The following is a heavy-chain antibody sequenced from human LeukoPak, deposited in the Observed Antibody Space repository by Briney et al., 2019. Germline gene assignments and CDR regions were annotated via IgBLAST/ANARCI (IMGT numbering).Heavy chain of an antibody. Sequence: SETLSLTCTVSGGSISSSSYYWGWIRQPPGEGLEWIGSIYYSGSTYYNPSLKSRVTISVDTSKNQFSLKLSSVTAADTAVYYCARQSPRTTVTTHWGQGTLVTVSS. CDR1: GGSISSSSYY. D-gene: IGHD4-17*01. CDR2: IYYSGST. CDR3: ARQSPRTTVTTH. V-gene: IGHV4-39*01. J-gene: IGHJ1*01.